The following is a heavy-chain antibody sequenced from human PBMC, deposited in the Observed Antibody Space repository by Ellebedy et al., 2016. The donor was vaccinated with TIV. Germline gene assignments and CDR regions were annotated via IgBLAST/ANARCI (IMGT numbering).Heavy chain of an antibody. J-gene: IGHJ4*02. V-gene: IGHV3-23*01. D-gene: IGHD6-6*01. CDR3: AKDGRAARPYYLDY. CDR1: GFTFSSYA. Sequence: GESLKISXAASGFTFSSYAMSWVRQAPGKGLEWVSAISGSGGSTYYADSVKGRFTISRDNSKNTLYLQMNSLRAEDTAVYYCAKDGRAARPYYLDYWGQGTLVTVSS. CDR2: ISGSGGST.